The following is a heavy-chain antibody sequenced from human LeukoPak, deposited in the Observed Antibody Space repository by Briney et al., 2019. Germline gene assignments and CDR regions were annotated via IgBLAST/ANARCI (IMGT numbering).Heavy chain of an antibody. CDR3: ARGEWFGELLPHLFDY. V-gene: IGHV4-30-2*01. CDR2: IYHSGST. D-gene: IGHD3-10*01. Sequence: SETLSLTCAVSGGSISSGGYSWSWIRQPPGKGLEWIGYIYHSGSTYYNPSLKSRVTISVDTSKNQFSLKLSSVTAADTAVYYCARGEWFGELLPHLFDYWGQGTLVTVSS. J-gene: IGHJ4*02. CDR1: GGSISSGGYS.